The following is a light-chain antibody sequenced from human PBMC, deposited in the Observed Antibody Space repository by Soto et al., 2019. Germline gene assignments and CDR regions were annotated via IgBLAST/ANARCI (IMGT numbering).Light chain of an antibody. CDR3: QSYDSSLGVSV. Sequence: QSVLTQPPSVSGAPGQRVTISCTGSSSNIGAGYDVRWYQQLPGTAPKLLIYGNSNRPSGVPDRFSGSKSGTSASLAITGLQAEDEADYYCQSYDSSLGVSVFGGGTKLTVL. V-gene: IGLV1-40*01. CDR2: GNS. J-gene: IGLJ2*01. CDR1: SSNIGAGYD.